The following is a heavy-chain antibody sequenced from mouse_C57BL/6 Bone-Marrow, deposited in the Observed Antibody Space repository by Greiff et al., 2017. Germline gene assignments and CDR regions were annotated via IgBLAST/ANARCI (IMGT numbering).Heavy chain of an antibody. CDR3: ASDDGYFNGGD. D-gene: IGHD2-3*01. Sequence: QVQLQQSGAELVMPGASVKLSCKASGYTFTSYWMHWVKQRPGQGLEWIGAVDPSDSYTYYTQKFKGQSTVTVDKSSSTAYMQLSSLTSEDSAGYCCASDDGYFNGGDWGKGTTLTVAS. V-gene: IGHV1-69*01. CDR2: VDPSDSYT. J-gene: IGHJ2*01. CDR1: GYTFTSYW.